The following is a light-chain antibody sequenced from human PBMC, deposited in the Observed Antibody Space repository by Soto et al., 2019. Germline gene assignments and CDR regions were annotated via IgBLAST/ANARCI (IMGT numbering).Light chain of an antibody. CDR1: QSVSSY. V-gene: IGKV3-20*01. CDR2: DAS. Sequence: ETVLTQSPGTLYFSPGERATLSCRASQSVSSYLSWYQQKPGQAPRLLIYDASNRATGIPGRFSGSGSGTDFTLTISRLEPEDFAVYYCQQYGSSPPWTFGQGTKVDIK. J-gene: IGKJ1*01. CDR3: QQYGSSPPWT.